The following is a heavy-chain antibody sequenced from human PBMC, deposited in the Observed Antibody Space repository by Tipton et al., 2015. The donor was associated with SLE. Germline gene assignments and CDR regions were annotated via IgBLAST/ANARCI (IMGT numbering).Heavy chain of an antibody. CDR2: ISHSRST. V-gene: IGHV4-34*01. CDR3: ARGVSGYFHYCYMDV. CDR1: GGSFSGYA. Sequence: TLSLTCAVSGGSFSGYAWSWIRQPPGKGLEWIGEISHSRSTNYTPSLKSRGTISLDTSNNQFSLRLSSVTAADTAVYYCARGVSGYFHYCYMDVWGKGTTVTISS. J-gene: IGHJ6*03. D-gene: IGHD3-16*01.